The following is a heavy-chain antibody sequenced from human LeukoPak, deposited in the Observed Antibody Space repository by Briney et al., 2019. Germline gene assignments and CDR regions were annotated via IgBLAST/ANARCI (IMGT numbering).Heavy chain of an antibody. CDR1: GGSISSGDYY. Sequence: SQTLSLTCTVSGGSISSGDYYWSWIRQPPGKGLEWIGYIYYSGSTYYNPSLKSRVTISVDTSKNQFSLKLSVVTAADTAVYYCASKSINCSGGSCYSDYWGQGTLVTVSS. CDR3: ASKSINCSGGSCYSDY. CDR2: IYYSGST. J-gene: IGHJ4*02. V-gene: IGHV4-30-4*08. D-gene: IGHD2-15*01.